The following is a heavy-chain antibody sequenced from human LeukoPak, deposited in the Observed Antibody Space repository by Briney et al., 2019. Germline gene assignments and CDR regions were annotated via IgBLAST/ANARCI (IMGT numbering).Heavy chain of an antibody. CDR3: AKALRYDILTGPLQY. V-gene: IGHV3-23*01. CDR2: ISGSGGST. D-gene: IGHD3-9*01. J-gene: IGHJ4*02. CDR1: GFTFSSYA. Sequence: GGSLRLSCAPSGFTFSSYAMSWVRQAPGKGLEWVSAISGSGGSTYYADSVKGRFTISRDNSKNTLYLQMNSLRAEDTAVYYCAKALRYDILTGPLQYWGQGTLVTVSS.